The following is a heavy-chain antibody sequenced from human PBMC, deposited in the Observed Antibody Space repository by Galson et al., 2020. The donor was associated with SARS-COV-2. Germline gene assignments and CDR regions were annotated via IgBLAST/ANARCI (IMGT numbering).Heavy chain of an antibody. J-gene: IGHJ6*01. D-gene: IGHD3-22*01. CDR3: ATANSSGYPHYYYCGMDV. Sequence: ASVKFSCKVSGYTLTELSMHWVRQAPGKGLEWMGGFDPEDGETIYAQKFQGRVTMTEDKSTDTAYMELSSLRSEDTAVYYCATANSSGYPHYYYCGMDVWGQGTTVSVSS. CDR2: FDPEDGET. CDR1: GYTLTELS. V-gene: IGHV1-24*01.